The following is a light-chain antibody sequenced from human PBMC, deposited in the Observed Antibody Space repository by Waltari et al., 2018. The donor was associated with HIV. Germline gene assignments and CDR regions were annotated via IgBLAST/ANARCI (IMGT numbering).Light chain of an antibody. V-gene: IGKV3-15*01. CDR1: QSVNSH. J-gene: IGKJ2*01. Sequence: EVVMTQSPATLSVSPGERATLSCRASQSVNSHLAWYQHKPGQAPRLLIYGASTRATGVPARFSGSGSGTEFTLTISSLQSEEFAVYYGQQYNHWPPYTFGQGTKLEIK. CDR2: GAS. CDR3: QQYNHWPPYT.